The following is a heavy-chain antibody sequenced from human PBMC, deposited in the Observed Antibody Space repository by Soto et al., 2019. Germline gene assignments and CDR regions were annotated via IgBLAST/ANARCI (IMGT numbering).Heavy chain of an antibody. CDR2: ISYDGTNK. Sequence: XGSLRLSCAASGFSFSISPMHWVRQAPGKGPGWVALISYDGTNKFYADSVKGRFTISRDNSKSTLYLQVDSLRPEDATVYYCARDPKTSGGQHWAFNYFDSWGQGTLVTVSS. D-gene: IGHD7-27*01. CDR3: ARDPKTSGGQHWAFNYFDS. V-gene: IGHV3-30-3*01. CDR1: GFSFSISP. J-gene: IGHJ4*02.